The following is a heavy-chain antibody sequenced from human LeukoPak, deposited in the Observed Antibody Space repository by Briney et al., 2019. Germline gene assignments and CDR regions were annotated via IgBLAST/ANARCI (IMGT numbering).Heavy chain of an antibody. CDR3: ARDSSYYYDSSGYPNFDY. CDR2: FSAYNGNT. V-gene: IGHV1-18*01. Sequence: GASVKVCCKASGYTFTSYGISWVRQAAGQVLLWMGWFSAYNGNTNYAQKLQGRVTMTTDTSTSTAYMELRSLRSDDTAVYYCARDSSYYYDSSGYPNFDYWGQGTLVTVSS. D-gene: IGHD3-22*01. J-gene: IGHJ4*02. CDR1: GYTFTSYG.